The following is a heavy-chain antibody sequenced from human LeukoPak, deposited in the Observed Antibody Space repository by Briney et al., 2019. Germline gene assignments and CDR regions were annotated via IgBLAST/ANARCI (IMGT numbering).Heavy chain of an antibody. D-gene: IGHD3-10*01. CDR1: GGTFSSYA. V-gene: IGHV1-69*04. CDR3: ARGLTMVRGVNYYYYGMDV. CDR2: IIPMLGIA. Sequence: SVKVSCKASGGTFSSYAISWVRQAPGQGLEWMGRIIPMLGIANYAQKFQGRVTITADKSTSTAYMELSSLRSEDTAVYYCARGLTMVRGVNYYYYGMDVWGQGTTVTVSS. J-gene: IGHJ6*02.